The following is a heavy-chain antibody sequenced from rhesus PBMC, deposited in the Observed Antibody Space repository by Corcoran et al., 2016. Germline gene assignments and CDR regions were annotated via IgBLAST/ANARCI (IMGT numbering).Heavy chain of an antibody. J-gene: IGHJ4*01. CDR2: IYWNDSK. D-gene: IGHD6-19*01. CDR1: GFSISTSGTG. Sequence: QVTLKESGPALVKPTQTLTLTCTFSGFSISTSGTGVGWIRQPPGKALEWLASIYWNDSKYYSKALKSRLTISKETSKNQVVLTMTNMEPVDTATYYCARVLRYSGRSGHYWGQGVLVTVSS. V-gene: IGHV2-95*01. CDR3: ARVLRYSGRSGHY.